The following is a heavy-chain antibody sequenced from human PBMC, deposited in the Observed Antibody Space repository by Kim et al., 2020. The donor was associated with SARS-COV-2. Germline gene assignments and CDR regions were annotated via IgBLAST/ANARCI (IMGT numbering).Heavy chain of an antibody. CDR3: ARVTTVTTPVDY. D-gene: IGHD4-17*01. V-gene: IGHV3-66*01. Sequence: YYADSVQGRFTISSDNSKNTLYLQMNSLRAEDTAVYFCARVTTVTTPVDYWGQGTLVTVSS. J-gene: IGHJ4*02.